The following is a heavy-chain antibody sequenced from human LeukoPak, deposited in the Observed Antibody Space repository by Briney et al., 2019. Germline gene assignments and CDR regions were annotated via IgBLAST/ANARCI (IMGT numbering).Heavy chain of an antibody. CDR2: SNTNTGQP. J-gene: IGHJ5*02. Sequence: ASVTVSCKASGYRFATYAITWVRQAPGQGLEWMGWSNTNTGQPAYAQGFTGRFVFSLDTSVTTAYLQITSLKTEDTAVYYCARWVAAADPWGQGTLVTVSS. CDR1: GYRFATYA. CDR3: ARWVAAADP. V-gene: IGHV7-4-1*02. D-gene: IGHD6-13*01.